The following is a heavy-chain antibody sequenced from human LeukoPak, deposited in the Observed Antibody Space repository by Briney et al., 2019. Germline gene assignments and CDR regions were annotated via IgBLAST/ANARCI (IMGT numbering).Heavy chain of an antibody. V-gene: IGHV1-2*02. CDR3: ARKKDGSGRPYDAFDI. J-gene: IGHJ3*02. D-gene: IGHD3-10*01. CDR2: INPNSGGT. CDR1: GYTFTGYY. Sequence: ASVKVSCKASGYTFTGYYMHWVRQAPGQGLEWMGWINPNSGGTNYAQKFQGRVTMIRDTSISTAYMELSRLRSDDTAVYYCARKKDGSGRPYDAFDIWGQGTMVTVSS.